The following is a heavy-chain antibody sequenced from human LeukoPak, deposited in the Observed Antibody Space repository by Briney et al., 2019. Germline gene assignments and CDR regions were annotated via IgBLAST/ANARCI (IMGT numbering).Heavy chain of an antibody. J-gene: IGHJ4*02. Sequence: PSGTLSLTCGVSGGSISNTNWWTWVRQPPGKGLEWIGEVDLLGRTNYNPSLKSRVAISVDKSENHISLWLTSVTAADTAVYYCASLPGYGDYYFDYWGQGTLVTVSS. CDR1: GGSISNTNW. CDR2: VDLLGRT. D-gene: IGHD4-17*01. CDR3: ASLPGYGDYYFDY. V-gene: IGHV4-4*02.